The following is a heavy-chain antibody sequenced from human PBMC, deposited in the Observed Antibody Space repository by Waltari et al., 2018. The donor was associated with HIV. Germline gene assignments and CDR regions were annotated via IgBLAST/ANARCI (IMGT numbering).Heavy chain of an antibody. CDR3: ARLWFVESHGGYYYYGMDV. Sequence: QVQLQESGPGLVKPSETLSLTCTVSGGSISSYYWSWIRQPAGKGLEWIGRIYTSGSTNYNPPLKSRVTMSVDTSKNQFSLKLSSVTAADTAVYYCARLWFVESHGGYYYYGMDVWGQGTTVTVSS. CDR2: IYTSGST. J-gene: IGHJ6*02. V-gene: IGHV4-4*07. D-gene: IGHD3-10*01. CDR1: GGSISSYY.